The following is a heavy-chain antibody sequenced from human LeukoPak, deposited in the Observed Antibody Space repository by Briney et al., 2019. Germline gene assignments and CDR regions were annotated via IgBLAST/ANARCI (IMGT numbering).Heavy chain of an antibody. CDR3: ARGGGSSWGRRFDP. CDR1: GGSISSYY. Sequence: SETRSLTCTVSGGSISSYYWSWIRQPPGKGLEWIGYIYYSGSTNYSPSLKSRVTISVDTSKNQFSLKLSSVTAADTAVYYCARGGGSSWGRRFDPWGQGTLVTVSS. V-gene: IGHV4-59*01. D-gene: IGHD6-13*01. CDR2: IYYSGST. J-gene: IGHJ5*02.